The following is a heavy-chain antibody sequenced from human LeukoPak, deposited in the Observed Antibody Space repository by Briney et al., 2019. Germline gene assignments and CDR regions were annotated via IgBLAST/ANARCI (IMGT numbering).Heavy chain of an antibody. CDR3: AREGQGYADTFDI. J-gene: IGHJ3*02. CDR1: GYTFTSYY. D-gene: IGHD2-2*01. CDR2: INPSGGST. Sequence: ASVKVSCKASGYTFTSYYMHWVRQAPGQGLEWMGIINPSGGSTSYAQKFQGRVTMTRDTSTSTDYMELSSLRSEDTAVYYCAREGQGYADTFDIWGQGTMVTVSS. V-gene: IGHV1-46*01.